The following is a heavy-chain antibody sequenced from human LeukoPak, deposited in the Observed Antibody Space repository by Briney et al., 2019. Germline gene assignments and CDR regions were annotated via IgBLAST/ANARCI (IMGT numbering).Heavy chain of an antibody. CDR2: IYYSGST. CDR1: GGSFSGYY. CDR3: ARPNLYYYDSSGYYSPGDY. V-gene: IGHV4-34*01. Sequence: SETLSLTCAVYGGSFSGYYWSWIRQPPGKGLEWIGSIYYSGSTYYNPSLKSRVTISVDTSKNQFSLKLSSVTAADTAVYYCARPNLYYYDSSGYYSPGDYWGQGTLVTVSS. J-gene: IGHJ4*02. D-gene: IGHD3-22*01.